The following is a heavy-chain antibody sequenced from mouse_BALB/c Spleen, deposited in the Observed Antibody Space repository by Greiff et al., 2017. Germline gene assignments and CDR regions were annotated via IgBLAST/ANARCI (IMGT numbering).Heavy chain of an antibody. Sequence: EVKLMESGGGLVKPGGSLKLSCAASGFAFSSYDMSWVRQTPEKRLEWVAYISSGGGSTYYPDTVKGRFTISRDNAKNTLYLQMSSLKSEDTAMYYCARERRITTVVAPYYFDYWGQGTTLTVSS. CDR1: GFAFSSYD. V-gene: IGHV5-12-1*01. CDR3: ARERRITTVVAPYYFDY. CDR2: ISSGGGST. J-gene: IGHJ2*01. D-gene: IGHD1-1*01.